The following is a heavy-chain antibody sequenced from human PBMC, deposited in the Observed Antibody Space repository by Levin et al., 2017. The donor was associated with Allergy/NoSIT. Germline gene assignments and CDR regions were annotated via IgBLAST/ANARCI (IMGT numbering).Heavy chain of an antibody. Sequence: GESLKISCAASGFTFSSYAMSWVRQAPGKGLEWVSAISGSGGSTYYADSVKGRFTISRDNSKNTLYLQMNSLRAEDTAVYYCAKDPLRLGYSSGWHLNWFDPWGQGTLVTVSS. CDR1: GFTFSSYA. CDR3: AKDPLRLGYSSGWHLNWFDP. D-gene: IGHD6-19*01. J-gene: IGHJ5*02. V-gene: IGHV3-23*01. CDR2: ISGSGGST.